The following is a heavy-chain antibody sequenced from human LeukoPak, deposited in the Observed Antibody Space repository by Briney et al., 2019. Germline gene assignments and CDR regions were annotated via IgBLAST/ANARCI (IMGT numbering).Heavy chain of an antibody. Sequence: GGSLRLSCAASGFTFSDYFMGWIRQAPGKGLEWVSYISPTGSTKDYADSVKGRFIISRDNAKNSLYLQTNSLRAEDTAVYYFARVPRTVTYTDRWGQGTLVTVSS. CDR2: ISPTGSTK. D-gene: IGHD4-17*01. J-gene: IGHJ4*02. CDR1: GFTFSDYF. CDR3: ARVPRTVTYTDR. V-gene: IGHV3-11*01.